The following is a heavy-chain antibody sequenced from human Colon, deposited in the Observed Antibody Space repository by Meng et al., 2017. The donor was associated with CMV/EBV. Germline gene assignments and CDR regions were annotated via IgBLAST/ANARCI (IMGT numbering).Heavy chain of an antibody. J-gene: IGHJ4*02. CDR2: LYYSGSA. D-gene: IGHD2-15*01. Sequence: GSIRSGSYYWNWIRQHPGKGLEWFGYLYYSGSAYYNPSLKSRVTISVDTSKNQFSLKLSSVTAADTAVYYCARDKSGDGGKGGFDYWGQGTLVTVSS. CDR1: GSIRSGSYY. V-gene: IGHV4-31*02. CDR3: ARDKSGDGGKGGFDY.